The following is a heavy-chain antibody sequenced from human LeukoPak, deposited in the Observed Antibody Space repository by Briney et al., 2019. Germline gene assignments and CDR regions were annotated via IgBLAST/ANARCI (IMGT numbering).Heavy chain of an antibody. CDR1: GFTFSSYD. CDR3: AKGFDSGTFAFDY. D-gene: IGHD1-26*01. CDR2: IRYDGSNK. J-gene: IGHJ4*02. V-gene: IGHV3-30*02. Sequence: GGSLRLSCAASGFTFSSYDMHWVRQAPGKGLEWVAFIRYDGSNKYYADSVKGRFTISRDNSKKTLYLRMNSLRAEDTAVYYCAKGFDSGTFAFDYWGQGTLVTVSS.